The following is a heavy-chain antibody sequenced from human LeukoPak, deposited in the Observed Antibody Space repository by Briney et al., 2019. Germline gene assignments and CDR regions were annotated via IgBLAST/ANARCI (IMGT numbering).Heavy chain of an antibody. CDR3: AKASRAPCSGAFCYPFDS. CDR1: GFTFSSYA. CDR2: FSGGVTTT. Sequence: GGSLRLSCAASGFTFSSYAMSWVRQAPGKGLEWVSTFSGGVTTTWHADSVEGRFTISRDNSKNTVYLQMHSLRAADTAVYYCAKASRAPCSGAFCYPFDSWGPGTLVTVSS. D-gene: IGHD2-15*01. J-gene: IGHJ4*02. V-gene: IGHV3-23*01.